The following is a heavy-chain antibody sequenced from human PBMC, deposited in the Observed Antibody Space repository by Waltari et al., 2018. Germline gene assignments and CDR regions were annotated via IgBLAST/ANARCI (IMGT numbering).Heavy chain of an antibody. V-gene: IGHV4-31*03. J-gene: IGHJ4*02. Sequence: QVQLQESGPGLVKPSQTLSLICIVSGDSIRSGGYYWTWIRQHPGKALEWVGIIHHTGSTSYNPSLKNRVTIESDTSKNEFSLRLTSMTAADTAVYYCARVRDEPFYGGSGYSSTWGQGTLVAVSS. D-gene: IGHD5-12*01. CDR1: GDSIRSGGYY. CDR3: ARVRDEPFYGGSGYSST. CDR2: IHHTGST.